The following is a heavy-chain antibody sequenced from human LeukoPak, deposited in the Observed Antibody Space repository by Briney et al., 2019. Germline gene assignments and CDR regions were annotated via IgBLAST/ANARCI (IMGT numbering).Heavy chain of an antibody. J-gene: IGHJ4*02. CDR3: TTPARYYYGTSDFYGSPY. CDR2: IKSKTDGGTT. D-gene: IGHD3-22*01. Sequence: GGSLRLSCAASGFTFSNDWMSWVRQAPGKGLEWVGRIKSKTDGGTTDYAAPVKGRFTISRDDSKNTLYLQMNRLKTEDTAVYYFTTPARYYYGTSDFYGSPYWGQGTLVTVSS. V-gene: IGHV3-15*01. CDR1: GFTFSNDW.